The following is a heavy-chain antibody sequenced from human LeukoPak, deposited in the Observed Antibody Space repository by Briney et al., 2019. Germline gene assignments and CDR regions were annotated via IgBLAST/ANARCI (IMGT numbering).Heavy chain of an antibody. Sequence: SETLSLTCTVSGGSISSFFWNWIRQPPGKGLEWIGYIHYTGSTKDNPSLKSRVTTSVDTSKNQFSLKLSSVTAADTAVYYCARDQGGNYFNWGQGTLVTVSS. D-gene: IGHD1-7*01. V-gene: IGHV4-59*01. CDR1: GGSISSFF. CDR2: IHYTGST. CDR3: ARDQGGNYFN. J-gene: IGHJ4*02.